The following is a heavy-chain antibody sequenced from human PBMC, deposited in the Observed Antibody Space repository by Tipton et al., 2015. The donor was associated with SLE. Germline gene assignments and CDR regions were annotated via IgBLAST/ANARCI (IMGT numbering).Heavy chain of an antibody. CDR1: GGSISSSNW. J-gene: IGHJ3*02. D-gene: IGHD3-3*01. Sequence: TLSLTCAVSGGSISSSNWWSWVRQPPGKGLEWSGEIYHIGSTNSNPSLKSRVTISVDKSKNQFSLKLRSVTAADTAVFYCARSPDFGVPGAFDIWGQGTMVTVS. CDR2: IYHIGST. CDR3: ARSPDFGVPGAFDI. V-gene: IGHV4-4*02.